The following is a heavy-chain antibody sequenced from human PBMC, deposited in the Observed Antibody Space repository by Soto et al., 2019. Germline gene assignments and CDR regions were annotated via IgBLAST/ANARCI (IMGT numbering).Heavy chain of an antibody. CDR1: GYTFTSYG. CDR2: ISAYNGNT. D-gene: IGHD6-6*01. CDR3: ARDEIAARPSSGSFHYYYSMDV. V-gene: IGHV1-18*01. Sequence: QVQLVQSGAEVKKPGASVKVSCKASGYTFTSYGISWVRQAPGQGLEWMGWISAYNGNTNYAQKLQGRVTMTTDTSTSTAYMELRSLRSDDTAVYYCARDEIAARPSSGSFHYYYSMDVWGQGTTVTVSS. J-gene: IGHJ6*02.